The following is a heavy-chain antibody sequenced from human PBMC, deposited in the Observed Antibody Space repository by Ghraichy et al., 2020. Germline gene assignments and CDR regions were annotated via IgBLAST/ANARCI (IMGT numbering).Heavy chain of an antibody. J-gene: IGHJ6*02. D-gene: IGHD6-19*01. Sequence: GGSLRLSCAASGFTFSNYWMSWVRQAPGKGLEWVANINQDGSQKYYVDSVKGRFTISRDNTKDSLYLQMNSLRAEDTAVYYCARRTDVAGASGWGYRMDAWGRGTTVIASS. CDR2: INQDGSQK. CDR1: GFTFSNYW. CDR3: ARRTDVAGASGWGYRMDA. V-gene: IGHV3-7*03.